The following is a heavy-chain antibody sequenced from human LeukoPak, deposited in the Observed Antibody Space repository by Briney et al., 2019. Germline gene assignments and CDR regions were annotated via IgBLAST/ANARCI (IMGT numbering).Heavy chain of an antibody. CDR2: ISYDGSNK. V-gene: IGHV3-30*04. J-gene: IGHJ4*02. D-gene: IGHD6-19*01. Sequence: GGSLRLSCAASGFTFSSYATHWVRQAPGKGLEWVAVISYDGSNKYYADSVKGRFTISRDNSKNTLYLQMNSLRAEDTAVYYCARDQQWLPDYWGQGTLVTVSS. CDR3: ARDQQWLPDY. CDR1: GFTFSSYA.